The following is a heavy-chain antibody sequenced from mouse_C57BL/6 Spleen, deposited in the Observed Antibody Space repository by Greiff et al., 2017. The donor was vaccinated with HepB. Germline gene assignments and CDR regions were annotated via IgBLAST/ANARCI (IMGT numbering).Heavy chain of an antibody. Sequence: QVQLQQSGPELVKPGASVKISCKASGYAFSSSWMNWVKQRPGKGLEWIGRIYPGDGDTNYNGKFKGKATLTADKSSSTAYMQISSLTSEDSAVYFCARGLGYFDYWGQGTTLTVSS. V-gene: IGHV1-82*01. J-gene: IGHJ2*01. CDR2: IYPGDGDT. D-gene: IGHD3-3*01. CDR1: GYAFSSSW. CDR3: ARGLGYFDY.